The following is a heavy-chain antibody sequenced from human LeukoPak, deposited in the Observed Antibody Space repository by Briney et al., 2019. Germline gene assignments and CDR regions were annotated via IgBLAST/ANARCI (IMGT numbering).Heavy chain of an antibody. D-gene: IGHD6-6*01. Sequence: GRSLRLSCAASGFTFDDYAMHWVRQAPGKGLEWVSGISWNSGSIGYADSVKGRFTISRDNAKNSLYLQMNSLRAEDTVLYYCAKDLGPLVSGSSGFDYWGQGTLVTVSS. CDR2: ISWNSGSI. V-gene: IGHV3-9*01. CDR1: GFTFDDYA. J-gene: IGHJ4*02. CDR3: AKDLGPLVSGSSGFDY.